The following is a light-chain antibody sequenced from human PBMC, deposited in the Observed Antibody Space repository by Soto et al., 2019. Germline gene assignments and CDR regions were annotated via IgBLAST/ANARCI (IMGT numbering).Light chain of an antibody. CDR3: QQSYSAWT. J-gene: IGKJ1*01. V-gene: IGKV1-39*01. Sequence: DIQMTQSPSSLSASVGDRVTITCRASEGISSYLNWYQLKPGTAPKLLIYAASNLQSGVPPRFSGSGSGKDFTLTIAALQPDDFATYYCQQSYSAWTFGQGTKMDIK. CDR1: EGISSY. CDR2: AAS.